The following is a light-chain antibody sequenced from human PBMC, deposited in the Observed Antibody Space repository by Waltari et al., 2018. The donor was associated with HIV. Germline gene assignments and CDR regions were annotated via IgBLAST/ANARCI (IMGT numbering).Light chain of an antibody. CDR2: KDS. CDR1: ALPTKY. J-gene: IGLJ3*02. CDR3: LSADNSGTYWM. V-gene: IGLV3-16*01. Sequence: SYELTQPPSVSVSLGQMARITCSGDALPTKYTYWYQQKQGQAPVLVIYKDSERPTGIPERFSGSSSGTIVTLNISGVQAEDEADYYCLSADNSGTYWMFGGGTKLTVL.